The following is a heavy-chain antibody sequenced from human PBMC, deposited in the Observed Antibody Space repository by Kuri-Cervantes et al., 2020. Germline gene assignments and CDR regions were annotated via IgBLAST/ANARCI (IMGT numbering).Heavy chain of an antibody. CDR3: VRVDSGSGNYYNRFDY. CDR1: GFIFSTYA. D-gene: IGHD3-10*01. J-gene: IGHJ4*02. CDR2: ITGRGDST. Sequence: GGSLRLSCAASGFIFSTYAITWVRQAPGKGLQCVSSITGRGDSTYYSDSVKGRITISRDNSKNTLYLQMNSLRAEDTAVYYCVRVDSGSGNYYNRFDYWGQGTLVTVSS. V-gene: IGHV3-23*01.